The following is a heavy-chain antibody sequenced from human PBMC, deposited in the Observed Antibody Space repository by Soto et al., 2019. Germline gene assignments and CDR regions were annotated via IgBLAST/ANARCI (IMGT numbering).Heavy chain of an antibody. CDR3: ARSQGSSTSLEIYYYYYYGMDV. Sequence: QVQLVQSGAEVKKPGSSVKVSCKASGGTFSSYAISWVRQAPGQGLEWMGGIIPISGTANYAQKFQGRATNTAHESTSTAYMERSSLRSEDTAVYYCARSQGSSTSLEIYYYYYYGMDVWGQGTTVTVSS. J-gene: IGHJ6*02. CDR2: IIPISGTA. D-gene: IGHD2-2*01. CDR1: GGTFSSYA. V-gene: IGHV1-69*01.